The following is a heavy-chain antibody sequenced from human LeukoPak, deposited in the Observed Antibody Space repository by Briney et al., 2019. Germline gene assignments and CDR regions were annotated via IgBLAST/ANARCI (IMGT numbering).Heavy chain of an antibody. CDR3: ARDLEVQDYYYYGMDV. J-gene: IGHJ6*02. CDR1: GFTFSRHW. CDR2: IHSDGSST. Sequence: QPGGSLRLSCAASGFTFSRHWMHWVRQAPGKGLVWVSRIHSDGSSTSYADSVKGRFTISRDNAKNTLYLQMNSLRAEDTAVYYCARDLEVQDYYYYGMDVWGQGTTVTVSS. D-gene: IGHD1-1*01. V-gene: IGHV3-74*01.